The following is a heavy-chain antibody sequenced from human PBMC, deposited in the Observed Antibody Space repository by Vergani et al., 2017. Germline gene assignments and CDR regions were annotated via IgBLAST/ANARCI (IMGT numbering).Heavy chain of an antibody. Sequence: DVELLESGGALVQPGGSLRLSCAASGFRFSNYAMSWVRQAPGKGLEWVAAIKSDGSTSYAESVRGRFTISRDTSRNAVYLQMNILRVEDTGVYYCTRSECSGTTCYGHYFDLWGHGILVTVSS. J-gene: IGHJ4*01. D-gene: IGHD2-15*01. CDR2: IKSDGST. CDR1: GFRFSNYA. V-gene: IGHV3-23*01. CDR3: TRSECSGTTCYGHYFDL.